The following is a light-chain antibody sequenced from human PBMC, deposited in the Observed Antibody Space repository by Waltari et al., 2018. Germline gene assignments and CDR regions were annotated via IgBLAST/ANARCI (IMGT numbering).Light chain of an antibody. CDR3: QQYDTYPIYT. V-gene: IGKV1-5*01. J-gene: IGKJ2*01. CDR2: HAS. CDR1: QSISSW. Sequence: DTQMTQSPSTLSASVGDTVTITCRARQSISSWLAWYQQKPGKAPKLLSFHASSLESGVPSRFSGGGSGVEFTLTISSLQPDDFATYYCQQYDTYPIYTFGQGTKLDIK.